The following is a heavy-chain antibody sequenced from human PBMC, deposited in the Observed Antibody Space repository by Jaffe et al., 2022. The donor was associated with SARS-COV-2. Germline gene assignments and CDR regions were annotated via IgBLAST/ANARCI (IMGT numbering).Heavy chain of an antibody. CDR3: AGGGGYYPDVFDV. J-gene: IGHJ3*01. CDR2: INLYSGGT. V-gene: IGHV1-2*06. CDR1: GFTFSDYY. Sequence: QAQLVQSGAEVKKPGASVKVSCKASGFTFSDYYIHWVRQAPGHGLEWMGRINLYSGGTIHAQKFQGRITMTRDTSISTAYLDLRRLRSDDTALYFCAGGGGYYPDVFDVWGQGTVVSVSS. D-gene: IGHD3-3*01.